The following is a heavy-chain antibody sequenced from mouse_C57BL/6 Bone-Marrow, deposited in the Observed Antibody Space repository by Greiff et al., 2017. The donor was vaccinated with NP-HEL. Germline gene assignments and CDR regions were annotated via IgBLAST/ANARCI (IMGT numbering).Heavy chain of an antibody. Sequence: QVQLQQSGAELVRPGTSVKLSCKASGYTFTNYWIGWAKQRPGHGLEWIGDIYPGGGYTTYNEKFKGKATLTADKSSSTSYMQFRSLTSEDSAIYSGACSLTTKGVYFDVWGTGTTVTVSS. CDR1: GYTFTNYW. J-gene: IGHJ1*03. CDR3: ACSLTTKGVYFDV. CDR2: IYPGGGYT. V-gene: IGHV1-63*01. D-gene: IGHD1-1*01.